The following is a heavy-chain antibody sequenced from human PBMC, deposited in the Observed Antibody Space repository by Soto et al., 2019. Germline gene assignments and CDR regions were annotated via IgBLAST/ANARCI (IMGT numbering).Heavy chain of an antibody. CDR3: ARGAGGLLCFGGASSRSYYYYMDV. J-gene: IGHJ6*03. Sequence: SETLSLTCAVYGGSFSGYYWSWIRQPPGKGLEWIGEINHSGSTNYNPSLKSRVTISVDTSKNQFSLKLSSVTAADTAVYYCARGAGGLLCFGGASSRSYYYYMDVWGKGTTVTVSS. V-gene: IGHV4-34*01. D-gene: IGHD3-10*01. CDR2: INHSGST. CDR1: GGSFSGYY.